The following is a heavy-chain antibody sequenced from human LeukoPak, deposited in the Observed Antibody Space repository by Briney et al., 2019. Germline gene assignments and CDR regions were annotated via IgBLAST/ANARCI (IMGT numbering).Heavy chain of an antibody. J-gene: IGHJ4*02. CDR3: ATRGHSSSWYYFDY. CDR2: ISGDGGST. D-gene: IGHD6-13*01. V-gene: IGHV3-43*02. CDR1: GFTFDDYA. Sequence: TGGSLRLSCAASGFTFDDYAMHWVRQAPGKGLEWVSLISGDGGSTYYADSVKGRLTISRDNSKNSLYLQMNSLRTEDTALYYCATRGHSSSWYYFDYWGQGTLVTVSS.